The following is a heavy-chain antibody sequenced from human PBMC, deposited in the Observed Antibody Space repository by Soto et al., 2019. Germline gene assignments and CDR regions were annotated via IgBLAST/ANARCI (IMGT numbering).Heavy chain of an antibody. CDR2: IYYSGST. V-gene: IGHV4-59*01. D-gene: IGHD3-10*01. CDR1: GGSMSSYY. CDR3: ARYGSGSSVWFDP. J-gene: IGHJ5*02. Sequence: QVQLQESGPGLVKPSETLSLTCTVSGGSMSSYYWSWIRQPPGKGLEWIGYIYYSGSTIYNPSLTLRVTIAFDTAKYRFYLKLSSVTAAHTAVSYCARYGSGSSVWFDPWGQGTLVTVSS.